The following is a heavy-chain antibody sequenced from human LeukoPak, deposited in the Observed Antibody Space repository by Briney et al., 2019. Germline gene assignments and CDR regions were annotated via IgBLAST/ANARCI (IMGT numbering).Heavy chain of an antibody. Sequence: SETLSLTCTVSGGSISSYYWSWIRQPPGKGLELIGYMYDSGSTNYNPSLKSRVTISVDTSKNQFSLRLSSVTAADTAVYYCARHGGSYTFDFWGQGVLVTVSS. CDR3: ARHGGSYTFDF. V-gene: IGHV4-59*01. CDR1: GGSISSYY. J-gene: IGHJ4*02. D-gene: IGHD1-26*01. CDR2: MYDSGST.